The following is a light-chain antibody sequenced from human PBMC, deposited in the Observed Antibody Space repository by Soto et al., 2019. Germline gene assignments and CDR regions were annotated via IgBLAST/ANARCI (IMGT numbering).Light chain of an antibody. V-gene: IGLV2-14*01. Sequence: QSALTQPASVSGSPGQSITTSCTGTSSDVGGYNYVSWYQQHPGKAPKLMIYDVSNRPSGASNRFSGSKSGNTASLTISGLQAEDEADYYCSSYTSSSAYVFGTGTKVTVL. CDR2: DVS. CDR1: SSDVGGYNY. CDR3: SSYTSSSAYV. J-gene: IGLJ1*01.